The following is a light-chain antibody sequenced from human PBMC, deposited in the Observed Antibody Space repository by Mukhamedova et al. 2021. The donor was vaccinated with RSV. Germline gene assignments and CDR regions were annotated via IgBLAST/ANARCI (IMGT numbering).Light chain of an antibody. Sequence: EVNNRLSGVSNRCSGSKCGNTAYVTISGRQAEDEADYYCNSYTKFGTVVFGGGTKLTVL. V-gene: IGLV2-14*01. CDR3: NSYTKFGTVV. J-gene: IGLJ3*02. CDR2: EVN.